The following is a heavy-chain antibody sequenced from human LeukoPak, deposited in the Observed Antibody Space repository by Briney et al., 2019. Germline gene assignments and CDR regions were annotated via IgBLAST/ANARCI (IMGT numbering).Heavy chain of an antibody. CDR1: GFTFSSYS. J-gene: IGHJ4*02. D-gene: IGHD4-17*01. CDR2: IWYDGSNK. V-gene: IGHV3-33*08. Sequence: PGGSLRLSCAASGFTFSSYSMNWVRQAPGKGLEWVAVIWYDGSNKYYADSVKGRFTISSDNSKNTLYLQMNSLRAEDTAVYYCARGRHDYGDYPFRYWGQGTLVTVSS. CDR3: ARGRHDYGDYPFRY.